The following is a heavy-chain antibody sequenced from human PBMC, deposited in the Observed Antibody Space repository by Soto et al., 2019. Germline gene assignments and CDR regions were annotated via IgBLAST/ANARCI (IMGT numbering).Heavy chain of an antibody. Sequence: SETLSLTCTVSGGSISSYYWSWIRQPPGKGLEWIGYIYYSGSTNYNPSLKSRVTISVDTSKNQFSLKLSSVTAADTAVYYCARAGGDLGWRGTYYDFWSGVAGVYYYYMDVWGKGTTVTVSS. CDR3: ARAGGDLGWRGTYYDFWSGVAGVYYYYMDV. J-gene: IGHJ6*03. CDR1: GGSISSYY. CDR2: IYYSGST. V-gene: IGHV4-59*01. D-gene: IGHD3-3*01.